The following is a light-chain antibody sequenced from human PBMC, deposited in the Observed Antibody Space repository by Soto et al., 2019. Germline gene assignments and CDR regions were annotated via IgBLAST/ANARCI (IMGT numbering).Light chain of an antibody. CDR3: QHYNNWPPYT. CDR1: QRISSN. J-gene: IGKJ2*01. V-gene: IGKV3D-15*01. Sequence: EIVMTQSPDTLSVSPGERATLSCRASQRISSNLAWYQQKPGQAPRLLIYGASTRATGVPARFSGSESETDFTLTISNLQSEDCAVYYCQHYNNWPPYTFGQGTKVDIK. CDR2: GAS.